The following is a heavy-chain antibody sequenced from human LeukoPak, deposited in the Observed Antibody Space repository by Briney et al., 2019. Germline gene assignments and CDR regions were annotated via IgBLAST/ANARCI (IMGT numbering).Heavy chain of an antibody. Sequence: SVKVSCKASGYTFTSYGISWVRQAPGEGLEWLGGIITNFGTTNYAQKYQGRVTITADESTSTVYMELSSLRSEDTAVYYCARPRTYYDFWRGYPPFDYWGQGTLVTVSS. V-gene: IGHV1-69*13. D-gene: IGHD3-3*01. CDR3: ARPRTYYDFWRGYPPFDY. J-gene: IGHJ4*02. CDR2: IITNFGTT. CDR1: GYTFTSYG.